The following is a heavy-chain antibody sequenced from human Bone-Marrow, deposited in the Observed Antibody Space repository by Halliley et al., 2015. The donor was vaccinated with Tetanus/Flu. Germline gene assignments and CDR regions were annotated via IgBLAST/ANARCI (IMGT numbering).Heavy chain of an antibody. CDR3: ARVQYFGSEATYFDL. V-gene: IGHV3-11*03. CDR2: ISGSSSYT. D-gene: IGHD3-10*01. Sequence: SFISGSSSYTNDADSMKGRFTISRDNAKNSLYLQMNSLRAEDTALYYCARVQYFGSEATYFDLWGRGTLLTVSS. J-gene: IGHJ2*01.